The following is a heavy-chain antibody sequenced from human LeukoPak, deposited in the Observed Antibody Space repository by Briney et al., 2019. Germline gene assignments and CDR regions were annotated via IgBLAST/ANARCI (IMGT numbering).Heavy chain of an antibody. CDR3: ARSYGSGNYSPFF. J-gene: IGHJ4*02. CDR2: ISPGGNT. D-gene: IGHD3-10*01. Sequence: SGTLSLTCTVSPGSITNYYYNWIRQPPGKRLEWIGYISPGGNTNYNPSLESRVTISVDTSKNQVSLKLISGTAADSAIYYCARSYGSGNYSPFFWGQGTLVTVSS. V-gene: IGHV4-4*08. CDR1: PGSITNYY.